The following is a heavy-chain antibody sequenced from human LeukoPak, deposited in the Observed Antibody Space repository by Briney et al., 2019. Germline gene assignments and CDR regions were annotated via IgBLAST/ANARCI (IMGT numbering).Heavy chain of an antibody. CDR3: ARAGKDDFWSGYYFDY. D-gene: IGHD3-3*01. V-gene: IGHV3-21*01. Sequence: GGSLRLSCAASGFTFSSYSMNWVRQAPGKGLEWVPSISSSSSYIYYADSVKGRFTISRDNAKNSLYLQMNSLRAEDTAVYYCARAGKDDFWSGYYFDYWGQGTLVTVSS. J-gene: IGHJ4*02. CDR2: ISSSSSYI. CDR1: GFTFSSYS.